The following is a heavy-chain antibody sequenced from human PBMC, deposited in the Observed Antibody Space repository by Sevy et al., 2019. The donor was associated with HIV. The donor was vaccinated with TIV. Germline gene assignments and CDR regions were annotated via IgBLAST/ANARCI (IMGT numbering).Heavy chain of an antibody. CDR3: ARPYGSGSWEAFDI. Sequence: GGSLRLSCAASGFTFSTYTMNWVRQAPGKGLQWVSSISSSSNYIHYADSVKGRFTISRDNAKNSLYIQMNSLRAEDTAVYYCARPYGSGSWEAFDIWGQGTMVTVSS. J-gene: IGHJ3*02. CDR1: GFTFSTYT. V-gene: IGHV3-21*01. D-gene: IGHD3-10*01. CDR2: ISSSSNYI.